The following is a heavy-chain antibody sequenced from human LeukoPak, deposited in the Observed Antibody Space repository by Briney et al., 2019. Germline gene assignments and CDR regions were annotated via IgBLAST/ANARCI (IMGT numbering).Heavy chain of an antibody. CDR1: GFTVSSNN. CDR3: ARHGWGRDNWFDP. Sequence: GGSLRLSCAASGFTVSSNNMSWVRQAPGKGLEWVSVIYSGGSTYYADSVKGRFTISRDNSKNTLYLQMNSLRAEDTAVYYCARHGWGRDNWFDPWGQGTLVTVSS. J-gene: IGHJ5*02. CDR2: IYSGGST. V-gene: IGHV3-53*01. D-gene: IGHD7-27*01.